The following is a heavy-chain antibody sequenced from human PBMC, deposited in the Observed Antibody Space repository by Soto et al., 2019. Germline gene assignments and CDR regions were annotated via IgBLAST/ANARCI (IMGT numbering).Heavy chain of an antibody. CDR1: NFSVLTSIYY. Sequence: PSETLSLTCTVSNFSVLTSIYYWAWIRQPPGKGLEWVGTVYYTGTTYHNPSLQSRVTISIDTSKNQFSLNLNSVTAADTAVYYCARNWNLALVPAAYFDSWGQGTLVTVSS. V-gene: IGHV4-39*01. D-gene: IGHD2-2*01. CDR2: VYYTGTT. CDR3: ARNWNLALVPAAYFDS. J-gene: IGHJ4*02.